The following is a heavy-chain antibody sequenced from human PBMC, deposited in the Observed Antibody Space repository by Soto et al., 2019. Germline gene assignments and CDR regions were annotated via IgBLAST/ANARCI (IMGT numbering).Heavy chain of an antibody. CDR1: GYSFTSYW. J-gene: IGHJ4*02. D-gene: IGHD2-2*02. CDR2: INPSDSYT. Sequence: PGESLKISCQGSGYSFTSYWIGWVRQRPGKGLEWMGRINPSDSYTTYSPSFQGHVTISTDKSFSTAYLQWSGLKASDTAMYYCARLGYCTGTSCYTFDSWGKGTLVTASS. CDR3: ARLGYCTGTSCYTFDS. V-gene: IGHV5-10-1*01.